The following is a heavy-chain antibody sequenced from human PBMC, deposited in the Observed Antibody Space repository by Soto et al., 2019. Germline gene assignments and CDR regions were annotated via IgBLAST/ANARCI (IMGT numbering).Heavy chain of an antibody. CDR2: IYYSGST. CDR1: GGSISSSSYY. CDR3: ARQPYSSSPFDP. D-gene: IGHD6-13*01. V-gene: IGHV4-39*01. J-gene: IGHJ5*02. Sequence: SETLSLTCTVSGGSISSSSYYWGWVRQPPGKGLEWIGSIYYSGSTYYNPSLKSRVNISVDTSKNHFSLKLSFVTAADTAVYYCARQPYSSSPFDPWGQGTLVTVS.